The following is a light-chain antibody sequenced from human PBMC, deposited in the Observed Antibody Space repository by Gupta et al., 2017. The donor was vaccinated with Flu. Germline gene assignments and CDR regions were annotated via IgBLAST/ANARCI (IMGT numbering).Light chain of an antibody. J-gene: IGLJ3*02. V-gene: IGLV2-14*01. Sequence: TISFTGTSSDVGRYNYVSWYQQHPGQAHTRMVYEASHRRSGLPNRFSGSKSGNTASLTISGLQPEDAADYYCSTYTSTSTLVFGGGTKLTVL. CDR3: STYTSTSTLV. CDR2: EAS. CDR1: SSDVGRYNY.